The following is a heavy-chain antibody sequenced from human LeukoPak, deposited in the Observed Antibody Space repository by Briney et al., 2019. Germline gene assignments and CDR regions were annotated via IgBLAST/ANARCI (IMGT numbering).Heavy chain of an antibody. V-gene: IGHV4-61*08. D-gene: IGHD5-24*01. Sequence: SETLSLTCTVSGGSVSSGGYSWSWIRQPPGKGPEWIGYINYSGYTNYNPSFKSRVTIPVDTSKNQFSLKLSSVTAADTAVYFCARRRDGFPYYFDYWGQGNLVTVSP. CDR3: ARRRDGFPYYFDY. J-gene: IGHJ4*02. CDR1: GGSVSSGGYS. CDR2: INYSGYT.